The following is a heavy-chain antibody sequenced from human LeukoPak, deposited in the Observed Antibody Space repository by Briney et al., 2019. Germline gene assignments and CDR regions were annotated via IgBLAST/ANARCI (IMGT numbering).Heavy chain of an antibody. J-gene: IGHJ6*02. CDR3: ARVVERYCSRTSCHLKSQYYYGMDV. V-gene: IGHV3-30-3*01. CDR1: GFTFSSYA. Sequence: PGGSLRLSCAASGFTFSSYAMHWVRQAPGKGLEWVAVISYDGSNKYYADSVKGRFTISRDNSKNTLYLQMNSLRAEDTAVYYCARVVERYCSRTSCHLKSQYYYGMDVWGQGTTVTVSS. D-gene: IGHD2-2*01. CDR2: ISYDGSNK.